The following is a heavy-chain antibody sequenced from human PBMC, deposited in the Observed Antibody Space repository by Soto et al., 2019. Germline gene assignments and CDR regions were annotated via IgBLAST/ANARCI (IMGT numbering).Heavy chain of an antibody. CDR2: IYYSGST. Sequence: QVQLQESGPGLVKPSETLSLTCTVSGGSISSYYWSWIRQPPGKGLEWIGYIYYSGSTNYNPSLKSRVTMSVDTSKNQFSLKLSSVTAADTAVYYCARSRPMVRGVTRPNYGMDVWGQGTTVTVSS. CDR3: ARSRPMVRGVTRPNYGMDV. D-gene: IGHD3-10*01. V-gene: IGHV4-59*01. J-gene: IGHJ6*02. CDR1: GGSISSYY.